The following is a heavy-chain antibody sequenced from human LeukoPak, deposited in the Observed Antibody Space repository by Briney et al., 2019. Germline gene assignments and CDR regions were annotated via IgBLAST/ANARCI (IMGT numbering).Heavy chain of an antibody. V-gene: IGHV3-23*01. D-gene: IGHD3/OR15-3a*01. CDR1: GFTFSSYA. CDR3: ARDSGFSGTQRGEY. Sequence: GSLRLSCAASGFTFSSYAMSWVRQAPGKGLEWVSGISGSGGSTYYADSVKGRFTISRDNSKNTLYLQMNGPRADDTAVYYCARDSGFSGTQRGEYWGQGTLITVSS. CDR2: ISGSGGST. J-gene: IGHJ4*02.